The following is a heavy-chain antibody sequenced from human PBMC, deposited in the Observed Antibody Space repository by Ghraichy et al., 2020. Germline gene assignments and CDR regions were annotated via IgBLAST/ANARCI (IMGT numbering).Heavy chain of an antibody. V-gene: IGHV3-23*01. J-gene: IGHJ4*02. CDR3: AKDLGYSYGTGFDY. CDR1: GFTFSSYA. Sequence: SCAASGFTFSSYAMSWVRQAPGKGLEWVSGMSGSGGSTNYADSVKGRFTISRDNSKNTLYLQMNSLRAEDTAVYYCAKDLGYSYGTGFDYWGQGTLVTVSS. CDR2: MSGSGGST. D-gene: IGHD5-18*01.